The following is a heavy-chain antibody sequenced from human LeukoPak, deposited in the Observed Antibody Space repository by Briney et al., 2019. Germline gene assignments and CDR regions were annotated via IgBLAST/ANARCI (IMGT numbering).Heavy chain of an antibody. Sequence: GGSLRLSCAASGFTFSSYAMSWVRQAPGKGLEWVSAISGSGGSTYYADSVKGRFTISRDNSKNTLYLQMNSLRAEDTAVYYCAKDKEGAVGATEFDYWSQGTLVTVSS. V-gene: IGHV3-23*01. CDR3: AKDKEGAVGATEFDY. D-gene: IGHD1-26*01. J-gene: IGHJ4*02. CDR1: GFTFSSYA. CDR2: ISGSGGST.